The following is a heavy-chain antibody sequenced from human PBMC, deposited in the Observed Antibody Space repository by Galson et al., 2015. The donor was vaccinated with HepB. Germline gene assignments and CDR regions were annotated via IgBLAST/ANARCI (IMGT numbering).Heavy chain of an antibody. V-gene: IGHV1-18*01. D-gene: IGHD4-17*01. CDR1: GYTFTKYG. CDR2: ISAYAGNT. CDR3: ARGDYGDYPAY. J-gene: IGHJ4*02. Sequence: SVKVSCKASGYTFTKYGISWVRQAPGQGLEWMGWISAYAGNTNYAQKLQGRVTVTTDTSTSTAVMGLRSLRSDDTAVYYCARGDYGDYPAYWGQGTLVTVSS.